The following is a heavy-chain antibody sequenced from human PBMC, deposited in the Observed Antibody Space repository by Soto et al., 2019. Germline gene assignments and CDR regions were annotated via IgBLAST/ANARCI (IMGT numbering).Heavy chain of an antibody. Sequence: ASVKVSCKASGYTFTSYAMHWVRQAPGQRLEWMGWINAGNGNTKYSQKFQGRVTITRDTSASTAYMELSSLRSEDTAVYYCASMGAAAAGHKFVDYWGQGTLVTVSS. D-gene: IGHD6-13*01. V-gene: IGHV1-3*01. CDR3: ASMGAAAAGHKFVDY. CDR2: INAGNGNT. J-gene: IGHJ4*02. CDR1: GYTFTSYA.